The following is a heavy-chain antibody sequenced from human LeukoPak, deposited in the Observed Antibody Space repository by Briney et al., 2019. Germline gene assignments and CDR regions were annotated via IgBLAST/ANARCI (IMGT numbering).Heavy chain of an antibody. CDR2: IIPIFGTA. CDR1: GGTFSSYA. J-gene: IGHJ6*03. CDR3: ARDTAVPAAIGYYYMDV. Sequence: GASVKVSCKASGGTFSSYAISWVRQAPGQGLEWMGGIIPIFGTANYAQKFQGRVTITADKSTSTAYMELSSLRSEDTAVYYCARDTAVPAAIGYYYMDVWGKGTTVTISS. V-gene: IGHV1-69*06. D-gene: IGHD2-2*02.